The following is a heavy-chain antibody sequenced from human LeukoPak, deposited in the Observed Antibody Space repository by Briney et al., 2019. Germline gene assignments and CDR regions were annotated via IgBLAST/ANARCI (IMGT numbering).Heavy chain of an antibody. V-gene: IGHV4-59*01. CDR2: IYYSGST. D-gene: IGHD1-26*01. CDR1: GGSFSGYY. CDR3: ARDLMPLGFSGSYSGWFDP. J-gene: IGHJ5*02. Sequence: SETLSLTCAVYGGSFSGYYWSWIRQPPGKGLEWIGYIYYSGSTNYNPSLKSRVTISVDTSKNQFSLKLSSVTAADTAVYYCARDLMPLGFSGSYSGWFDPWGQGTLVTVSS.